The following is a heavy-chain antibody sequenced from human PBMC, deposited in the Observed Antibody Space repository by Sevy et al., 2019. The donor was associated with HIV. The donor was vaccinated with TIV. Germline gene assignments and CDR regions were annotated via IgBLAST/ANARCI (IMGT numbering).Heavy chain of an antibody. Sequence: GGSLRLSCAASGFTFDDYAMHWVRQAPGKGLEWVSGISCDSGSIGYADSVKGRFTISRDNAKNSLYLQMNSLRAEDTALYYCAKDMGDGGYLDYWGQGTLVTVSS. J-gene: IGHJ4*02. CDR2: ISCDSGSI. D-gene: IGHD3-22*01. V-gene: IGHV3-9*01. CDR3: AKDMGDGGYLDY. CDR1: GFTFDDYA.